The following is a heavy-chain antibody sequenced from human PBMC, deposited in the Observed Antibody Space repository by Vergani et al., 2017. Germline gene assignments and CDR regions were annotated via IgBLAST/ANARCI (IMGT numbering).Heavy chain of an antibody. D-gene: IGHD3-22*01. CDR3: ARDEIVVVTRSLYYYYGMDV. V-gene: IGHV4-39*02. CDR2: IYYSGST. CDR1: GGSISSSSYY. J-gene: IGHJ6*02. Sequence: QLQLQESGPGLVKPSETLSLTCTVSGGSISSSSYYWGWIRQPPGKGLEWIGSIYYSGSTYYNPSLKSRVTISVDTSKNQFSLKLSSVTAADTAVYYCARDEIVVVTRSLYYYYGMDVWGQGTTVTVSS.